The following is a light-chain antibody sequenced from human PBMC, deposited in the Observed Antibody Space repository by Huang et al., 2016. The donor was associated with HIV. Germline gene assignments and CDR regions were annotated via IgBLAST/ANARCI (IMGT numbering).Light chain of an antibody. CDR2: AAS. CDR1: QGIRNS. Sequence: DIQMTQSPSSLSASVGDRVTITCRASQGIRNSLAWYQQKAGSAPKLLLYAASRLQSGVPSRCSGSGSGTDDTLTISSLQPEDFATYYCQQYYSTPSLTFGGGTKVEIK. CDR3: QQYYSTPSLT. J-gene: IGKJ4*01. V-gene: IGKV1-NL1*01.